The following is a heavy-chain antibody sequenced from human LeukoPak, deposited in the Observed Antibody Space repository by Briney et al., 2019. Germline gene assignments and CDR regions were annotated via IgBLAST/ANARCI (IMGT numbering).Heavy chain of an antibody. CDR1: GGSISSGSYY. Sequence: SQTLSLTCTVSGGSISSGSYYWRWLRQPAGKGLEWIGRIYTSGSTNYNPSLKSRVTISVDTSKNQFSLKLSSVTAADTAVYYCARSSGYDSGWFDPWGQGTLVTVSS. D-gene: IGHD5-12*01. CDR2: IYTSGST. V-gene: IGHV4-61*02. CDR3: ARSSGYDSGWFDP. J-gene: IGHJ5*02.